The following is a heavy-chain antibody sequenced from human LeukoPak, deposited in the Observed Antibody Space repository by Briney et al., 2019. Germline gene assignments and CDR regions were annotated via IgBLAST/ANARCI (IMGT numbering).Heavy chain of an antibody. CDR2: INPNSGGT. D-gene: IGHD2-2*01. CDR3: ALPRWYQLLHDFGVHNYGMDV. V-gene: IGHV1-2*02. CDR1: GYTFTGYY. J-gene: IGHJ6*02. Sequence: GASVKVSCKASGYTFTGYYMHWVRQAPGQGLEWMGWINPNSGGTNYAQKFQGRVTMTRVTSISTAYMELSRLRSDDTAVYYCALPRWYQLLHDFGVHNYGMDVWGQGTTVTVSS.